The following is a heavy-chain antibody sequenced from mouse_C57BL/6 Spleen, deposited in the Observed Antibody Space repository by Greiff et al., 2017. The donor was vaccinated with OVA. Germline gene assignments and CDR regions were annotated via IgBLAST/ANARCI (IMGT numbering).Heavy chain of an antibody. CDR1: GFTFSSYA. Sequence: EVQLVESGEGLVKPGGSLKLSCAASGFTFSSYAMSWVRQTPETRLEWVAYISSGGGYIYYADTVKGRFTISRDNDRNTLYLQMSSLKSEDTAMYDCTREDPPGTPFAYWGQGTLVTVSA. CDR2: ISSGGGYI. D-gene: IGHD4-1*01. J-gene: IGHJ3*01. V-gene: IGHV5-9-1*02. CDR3: TREDPPGTPFAY.